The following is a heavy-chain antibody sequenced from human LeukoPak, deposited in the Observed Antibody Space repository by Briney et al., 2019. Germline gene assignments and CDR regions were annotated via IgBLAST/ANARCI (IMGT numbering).Heavy chain of an antibody. D-gene: IGHD6-19*01. J-gene: IGHJ4*02. CDR3: ARETLVAGTLDY. CDR2: IIPILGIA. CDR1: GGTFSSYA. V-gene: IGHV1-69*04. Sequence: GASVKVSCKASGGTFSSYAISWVRQAPGQGLEWMGRIIPILGIANYAQKSQGRVTITADKSTSTAYMELSSLRSEDTAVYYCARETLVAGTLDYWGQGTLVTVSS.